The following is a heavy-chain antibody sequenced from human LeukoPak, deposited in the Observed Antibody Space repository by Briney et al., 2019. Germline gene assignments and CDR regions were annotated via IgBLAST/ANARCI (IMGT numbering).Heavy chain of an antibody. D-gene: IGHD3-10*01. CDR1: GGTFSSYA. CDR2: IIPIFGTA. CDR3: ARVRGSGSYYVGTLYYYYGMDV. V-gene: IGHV1-69*13. Sequence: SVKVSCKASGGTFSSYAISWVRQAPGQGLEWMGGIIPIFGTANYAQKFQGRVTITVDESTSTAYMELSSLGSEDTAVYYCARVRGSGSYYVGTLYYYYGMDVWGKGTTVTVSS. J-gene: IGHJ6*04.